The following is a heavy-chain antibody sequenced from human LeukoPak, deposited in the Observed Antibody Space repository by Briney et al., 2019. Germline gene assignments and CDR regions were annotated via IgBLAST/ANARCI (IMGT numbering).Heavy chain of an antibody. CDR3: ARVDTSMDWFDP. V-gene: IGHV4-4*07. D-gene: IGHD5-18*01. CDR1: GGSISSYY. Sequence: SETLSLTCTVSGGSISSYYWSWIRQPAGKGLEWIGRIYTSGSTSYNPSLQSRVTTSVDTSKKQFSLRVSSVTAADTAVYYCARVDTSMDWFDPWGQGTLVTVSS. CDR2: IYTSGST. J-gene: IGHJ5*02.